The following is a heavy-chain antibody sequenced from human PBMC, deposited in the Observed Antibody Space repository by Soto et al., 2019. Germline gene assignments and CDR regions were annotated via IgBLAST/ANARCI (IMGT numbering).Heavy chain of an antibody. Sequence: SETLSLTCTVSGDSIRPYYWTWIRQPPGKGLEWIGYVYYSGSVNYKPSLRSRVTMSIDTSKNQFSLQLNSVTAADTAVYFCARYPRLDCWGQGTLVTVSS. CDR2: VYYSGSV. CDR3: ARYPRLDC. V-gene: IGHV4-59*08. J-gene: IGHJ4*02. CDR1: GDSIRPYY.